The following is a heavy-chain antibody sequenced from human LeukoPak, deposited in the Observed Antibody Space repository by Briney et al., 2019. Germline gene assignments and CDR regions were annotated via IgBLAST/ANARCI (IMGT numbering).Heavy chain of an antibody. CDR1: GFTFSSYW. J-gene: IGHJ3*02. V-gene: IGHV3-74*01. D-gene: IGHD2/OR15-2a*01. CDR2: INSDGSST. Sequence: GGSLRLSCAASGFTFSSYWMHWVRQAPGKGLVWVSRINSDGSSTSYADSVKGRFTISRDNAKNTLYLQMNSLRAEDTAVYYCAREISSIAANDAFDIWGQGTMVTVSS. CDR3: AREISSIAANDAFDI.